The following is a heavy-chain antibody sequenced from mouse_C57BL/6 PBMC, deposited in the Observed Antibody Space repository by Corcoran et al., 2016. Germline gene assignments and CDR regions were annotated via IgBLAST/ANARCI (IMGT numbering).Heavy chain of an antibody. V-gene: IGHV1-19*01. J-gene: IGHJ2*01. Sequence: EVQLQQSGPVLVKPGASVKMSCKASGYTFTDYYMNWVKQSHGKSLEWIGVINPYNGGTSYNQKFKGKATLTVDKSSSTAYMELNSLTSEDSAVYYCARGLHIYDGYSLYFDYWGQGTTLTVSS. D-gene: IGHD2-3*01. CDR2: INPYNGGT. CDR1: GYTFTDYY. CDR3: ARGLHIYDGYSLYFDY.